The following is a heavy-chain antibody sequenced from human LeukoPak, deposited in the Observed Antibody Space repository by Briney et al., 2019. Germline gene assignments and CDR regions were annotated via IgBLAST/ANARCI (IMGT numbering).Heavy chain of an antibody. Sequence: GVSLRLSCAASGFTFRSYAMHWVRQAPGKGLEGVAVISYDGSNKYYADSVKGRFTISRDNSKNTLYLQMNSLRAEDTAVYYCASGGSYYARYWGQGTLVTVSS. V-gene: IGHV3-30-3*01. J-gene: IGHJ4*02. CDR3: ASGGSYYARY. D-gene: IGHD1-26*01. CDR2: ISYDGSNK. CDR1: GFTFRSYA.